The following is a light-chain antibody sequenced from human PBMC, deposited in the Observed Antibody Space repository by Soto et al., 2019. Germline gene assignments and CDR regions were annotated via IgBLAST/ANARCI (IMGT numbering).Light chain of an antibody. CDR3: QSYDSSLSGYVV. V-gene: IGLV1-40*01. J-gene: IGLJ2*01. CDR1: SSNIGAGYD. Sequence: SVLTQPPSVSGAPGQRVTISCTGSSSNIGAGYDVHWYQQLPGTAPKLLIYGNSNRPSGVPVRFSGSKSGTSASLAITGLQAEDEADYYCQSYDSSLSGYVVFGGGTKLTVL. CDR2: GNS.